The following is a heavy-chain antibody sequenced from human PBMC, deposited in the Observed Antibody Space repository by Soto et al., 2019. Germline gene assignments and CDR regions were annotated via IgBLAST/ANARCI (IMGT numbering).Heavy chain of an antibody. CDR2: MNPNSGET. D-gene: IGHD2-15*01. V-gene: IGHV1-8*01. Sequence: QEQLVQSGAEVKKPGASVKVSCKTSGYTFTDYDINWVRQATGQGLEWIGWMNPNSGETGYTQKFQRRVTLPRRASLTPTELELSRLSSEDKAVYYCARVAVAARPRWYNWFDPWGQGSLVTVSS. CDR3: ARVAVAARPRWYNWFDP. J-gene: IGHJ5*02. CDR1: GYTFTDYD.